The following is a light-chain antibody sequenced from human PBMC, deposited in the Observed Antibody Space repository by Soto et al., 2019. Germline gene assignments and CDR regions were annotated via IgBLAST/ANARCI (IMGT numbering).Light chain of an antibody. CDR1: QSVTSTY. V-gene: IGKV3-20*01. Sequence: IVLTQSPGNLSLSPGERATLSCRASQSVTSTYLAWYQQKPGQAPRLLIYGASSRATGIPDRCSGSGSGTDFTLTISRLEPEDTAVYYCQQYGGSPVTFGQGTKVDI. CDR2: GAS. CDR3: QQYGGSPVT. J-gene: IGKJ1*01.